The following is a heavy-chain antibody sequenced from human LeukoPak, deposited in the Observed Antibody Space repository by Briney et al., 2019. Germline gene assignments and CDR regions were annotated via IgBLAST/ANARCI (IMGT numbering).Heavy chain of an antibody. J-gene: IGHJ6*03. D-gene: IGHD3-3*01. Sequence: GGSLRLSCAASGFTFSSYWMSWVRQAPGKGLEWEANIKQDGSEKYYVDSVKGRFTISRDNAKNSLYLQMNSLRAEDTAVYYCARGPPGYDFWSGDYYYYMDVWGKGTTVTVSS. CDR3: ARGPPGYDFWSGDYYYYMDV. V-gene: IGHV3-7*01. CDR1: GFTFSSYW. CDR2: IKQDGSEK.